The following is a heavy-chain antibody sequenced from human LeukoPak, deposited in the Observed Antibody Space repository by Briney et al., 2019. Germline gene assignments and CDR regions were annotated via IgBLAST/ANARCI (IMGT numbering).Heavy chain of an antibody. CDR1: GGFISSYY. V-gene: IGHV4-59*12. Sequence: SETLSLTCTVSGGFISSYYWSWIRQPPGKGLEWIGYIYYSGSTNYNPSLKSRVTISVDTSKNQFSLKLSSVTAADTAVYYCARRRTIFGPQGYWGQGTLVTVSS. J-gene: IGHJ4*02. D-gene: IGHD3-3*01. CDR2: IYYSGST. CDR3: ARRRTIFGPQGY.